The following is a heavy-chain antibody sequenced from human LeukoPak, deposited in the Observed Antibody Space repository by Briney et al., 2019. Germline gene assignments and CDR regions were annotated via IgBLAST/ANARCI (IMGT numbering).Heavy chain of an antibody. Sequence: GSSVKVSCKASGGTFSNYAISWVRQAPGQGLEWMGWISAYNGNTNYAQKLQGRVTMTTDTSTSTAYMELRSLRSDDTAVYYCAIGLRFLEWLIPAFDYWGQGTLVTVSS. V-gene: IGHV1-18*01. CDR1: GGTFSNYA. CDR2: ISAYNGNT. CDR3: AIGLRFLEWLIPAFDY. D-gene: IGHD3-3*01. J-gene: IGHJ4*02.